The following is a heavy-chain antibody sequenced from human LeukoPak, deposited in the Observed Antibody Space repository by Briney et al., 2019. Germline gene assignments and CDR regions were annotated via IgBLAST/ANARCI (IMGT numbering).Heavy chain of an antibody. CDR1: RFTFSSYA. V-gene: IGHV3-23*01. J-gene: IGHJ5*02. CDR2: IIGVGYST. Sequence: GGALRLSCAASRFTFSSYAMSWVRQAPGKALEWVSGIIGVGYSTYHADSVKGRFTISRDNSNNTLYLRMNSLRADDTAVYYCAKEDSEGGPNWFDPWGQGTLVT. CDR3: AKEDSEGGPNWFDP. D-gene: IGHD1-14*01.